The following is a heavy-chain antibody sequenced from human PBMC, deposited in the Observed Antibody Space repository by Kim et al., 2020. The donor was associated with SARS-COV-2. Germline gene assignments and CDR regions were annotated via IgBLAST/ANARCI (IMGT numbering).Heavy chain of an antibody. CDR1: GGTFSSYA. CDR3: ARDGEPGSSSWSSKTYYFDS. CDR2: IIPILGIA. V-gene: IGHV1-69*04. D-gene: IGHD6-13*01. J-gene: IGHJ4*02. Sequence: SVKVSCKASGGTFSSYAISWVRQAPGQGLEWMGRIIPILGIANYAQKFQGRVTITADKSTSTAYMELSSLRSEDTAVYYCARDGEPGSSSWSSKTYYFDSWGQGTLVTVSS.